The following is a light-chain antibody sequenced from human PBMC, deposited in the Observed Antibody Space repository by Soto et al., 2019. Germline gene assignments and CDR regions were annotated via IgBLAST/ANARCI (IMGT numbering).Light chain of an antibody. CDR1: QDIRNT. Sequence: AIQMTQSPSSLSASVGARVTISCRASQDIRNTLAWFQQKPGEAPKLLIFAASNLQSGVPSRFSGSGSVTDFTLAITSLQPEDFATYYCLQHYNFSWTFGQGTKVDLK. CDR3: LQHYNFSWT. V-gene: IGKV1-6*01. CDR2: AAS. J-gene: IGKJ1*01.